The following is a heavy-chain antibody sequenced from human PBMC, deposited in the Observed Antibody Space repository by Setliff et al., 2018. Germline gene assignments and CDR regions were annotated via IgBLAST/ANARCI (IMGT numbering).Heavy chain of an antibody. CDR3: ARGRDGYTSNALEF. Sequence: SVKVSCKASGGAFSSYALSWVRQAPGQGLEWMGRIIPVIDTTDYAQNFQGRVTITADELTRTVYMELSSLRSEDTAIYYCARGRDGYTSNALEFWGQGTMVTVSS. D-gene: IGHD5-12*01. CDR2: IIPVIDTT. CDR1: GGAFSSYA. J-gene: IGHJ3*01. V-gene: IGHV1-69*11.